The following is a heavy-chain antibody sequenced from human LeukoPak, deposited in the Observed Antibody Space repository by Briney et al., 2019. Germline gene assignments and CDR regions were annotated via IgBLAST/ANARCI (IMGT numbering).Heavy chain of an antibody. J-gene: IGHJ4*02. Sequence: PSETLSLTCTVSGGSISRSGYYWSWIRQPPGKGLEYIGYIYYSGSTYYNPSLKSRITISVDTSKNQFSLKLSSVTAADTAVYYCARGSWSSSIDYWGQGTLVTVSS. CDR3: ARGSWSSSIDY. CDR1: GGSISRSGYY. CDR2: IYYSGST. V-gene: IGHV4-30-4*01. D-gene: IGHD6-6*01.